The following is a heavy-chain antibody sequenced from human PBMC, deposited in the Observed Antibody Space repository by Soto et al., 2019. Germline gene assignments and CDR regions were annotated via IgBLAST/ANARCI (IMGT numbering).Heavy chain of an antibody. Sequence: QVQLVQSGAEVKKPGSSVKVSCKASGGTFRNHVFNWVRQAPGQALEWMGGIIPIIGTPNYAQKFQGRVTITADASTNTVYLEVSSLRSQDTAVYYCARDLEFRDGNISHLDYWGQGTLVTVSS. V-gene: IGHV1-69*01. CDR2: IIPIIGTP. J-gene: IGHJ4*02. D-gene: IGHD3-10*01. CDR1: GGTFRNHV. CDR3: ARDLEFRDGNISHLDY.